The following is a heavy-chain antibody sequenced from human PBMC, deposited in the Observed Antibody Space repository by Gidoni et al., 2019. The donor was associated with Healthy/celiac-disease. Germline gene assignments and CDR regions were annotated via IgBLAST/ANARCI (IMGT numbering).Heavy chain of an antibody. CDR2: MNPNSGNT. CDR1: GYTFTSYD. CDR3: ARSISRRDGYNGGY. D-gene: IGHD5-12*01. Sequence: QVQLVQSGAEVKKPGASVKVSCKASGYTFTSYDINLVRQATGQGLEWMGWMNPNSGNTGYAQKFQGRVTMTRNTSISTAYMELSSLRSEDTAVYYCARSISRRDGYNGGYWGQGTLVTVSS. J-gene: IGHJ4*02. V-gene: IGHV1-8*01.